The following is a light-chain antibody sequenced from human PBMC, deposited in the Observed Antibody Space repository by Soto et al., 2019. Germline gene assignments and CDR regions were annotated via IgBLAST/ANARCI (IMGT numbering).Light chain of an antibody. CDR3: QQCDNLPIT. J-gene: IGKJ5*01. CDR1: HDISTY. Sequence: DIQMTQSPSSLSASVGDRVSITCQASHDISTYLNWYQQKPGKAPKLLIYDASNLQTGVPSRFSGSGSGTDFTFTISSLQPEDIATYFCQQCDNLPITFGQGTRLDMK. CDR2: DAS. V-gene: IGKV1-33*01.